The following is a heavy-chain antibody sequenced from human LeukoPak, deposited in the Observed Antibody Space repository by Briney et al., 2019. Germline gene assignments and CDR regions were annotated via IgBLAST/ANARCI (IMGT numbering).Heavy chain of an antibody. Sequence: SETLSLTCTVSGGSISSSSYYWGWIRQPPGKGLEWIGSIYYSGSTYYNPSLKSRVTISVDTSKNQFSLKLSSVTAADTAVYYCARDGASTRGYSYGYLDYWGQGTLVTVSS. J-gene: IGHJ4*02. CDR1: GGSISSSSYY. D-gene: IGHD5-18*01. V-gene: IGHV4-39*07. CDR3: ARDGASTRGYSYGYLDY. CDR2: IYYSGST.